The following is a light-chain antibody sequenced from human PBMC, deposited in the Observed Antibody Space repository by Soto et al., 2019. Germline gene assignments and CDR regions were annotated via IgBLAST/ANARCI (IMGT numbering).Light chain of an antibody. CDR2: GAS. V-gene: IGKV3-20*01. Sequence: EIVLTQSPGTLSLSPGERATLSCRASQSVSSSYLAWYQQKPGQAPRLLIYGASSRATGIPDRFSGSGSGTDFTLTISRLEPEDVAVYYWQQYGSSPPDTFGQGTRLEIK. J-gene: IGKJ5*01. CDR3: QQYGSSPPDT. CDR1: QSVSSSY.